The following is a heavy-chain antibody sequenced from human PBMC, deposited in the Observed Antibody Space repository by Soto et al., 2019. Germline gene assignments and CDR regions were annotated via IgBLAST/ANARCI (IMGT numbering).Heavy chain of an antibody. V-gene: IGHV4-59*08. D-gene: IGHD2-2*01. CDR1: GGSISSYY. J-gene: IGHJ3*02. CDR2: IYYSGST. Sequence: SSETLSLTCTVSGGSISSYYWSWIRQPPGKGLEWIGYIYYSGSTNYNPSLKSRVTISVDTSKNQFSLKLSSVTAADTAVYYCAKCLPHLGDAFDIWGQGTMVTVSS. CDR3: AKCLPHLGDAFDI.